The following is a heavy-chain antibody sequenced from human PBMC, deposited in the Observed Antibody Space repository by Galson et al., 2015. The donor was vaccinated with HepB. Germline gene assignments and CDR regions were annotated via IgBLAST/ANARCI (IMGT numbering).Heavy chain of an antibody. Sequence: SLRLSCAASGFTFSSYAMHWVRQAPGKGLEWVAVISYDGSNKYYADSVKGRFTISRDNSKNTLYLQMNSLRAEDTAVYYCASLRYSYGERGDYWGQGTLVTVSS. CDR1: GFTFSSYA. V-gene: IGHV3-30-3*01. CDR3: ASLRYSYGERGDY. CDR2: ISYDGSNK. J-gene: IGHJ4*02. D-gene: IGHD5-18*01.